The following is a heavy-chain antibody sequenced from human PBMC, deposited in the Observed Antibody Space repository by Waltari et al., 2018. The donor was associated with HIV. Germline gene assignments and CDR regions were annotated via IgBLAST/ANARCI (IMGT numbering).Heavy chain of an antibody. CDR2: IYTSGST. CDR1: GGSISSGSYY. Sequence: QVQLQESGPGLVKPSQTLSLTCTVSGGSISSGSYYWSWIRQPAGKGLEWIGRIYTSGSTNYNPSLKSRVTISVDTSKNQFSLKLSSVTAADTAVYYCARDLSDWGQGTLVTVSS. J-gene: IGHJ4*02. CDR3: ARDLSD. D-gene: IGHD3-9*01. V-gene: IGHV4-61*02.